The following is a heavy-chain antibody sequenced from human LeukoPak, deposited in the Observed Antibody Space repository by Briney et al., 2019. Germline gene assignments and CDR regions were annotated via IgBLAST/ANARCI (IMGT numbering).Heavy chain of an antibody. CDR2: IFHSGTT. Sequence: PGGSLRLSCAASGFTFSSYAMSWVRQPPGKGLEWIGEIFHSGTTNCNPSLKSRVTISVDKSKNQFSLKLSSVTAADTAVYYCARGTCIAEGVSCSYGMAVWGQGTTVTVSS. CDR3: ARGTCIAEGVSCSYGMAV. CDR1: GFTFSSYAM. J-gene: IGHJ6*02. V-gene: IGHV4-4*02. D-gene: IGHD2-15*01.